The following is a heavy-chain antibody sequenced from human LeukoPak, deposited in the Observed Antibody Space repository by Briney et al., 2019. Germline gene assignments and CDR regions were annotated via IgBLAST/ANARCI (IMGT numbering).Heavy chain of an antibody. CDR3: ARRPHSSSWYGARKYYFDY. V-gene: IGHV4-34*01. D-gene: IGHD6-13*01. J-gene: IGHJ4*02. Sequence: SETLSLTCAVYGGSFSGYYWSWIRQPPGKGLEWIGEINHSGSTNYNPSLKSRVTISVDTSKNQFSLKLSSVTAADTAVYYCARRPHSSSWYGARKYYFDYWGQGTLVTVSS. CDR1: GGSFSGYY. CDR2: INHSGST.